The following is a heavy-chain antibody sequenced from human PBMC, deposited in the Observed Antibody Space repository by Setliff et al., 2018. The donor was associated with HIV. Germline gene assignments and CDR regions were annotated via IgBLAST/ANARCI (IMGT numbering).Heavy chain of an antibody. CDR1: GGTFSSYS. Sequence: VSCKASGGTFSSYSINWVRQAPGQGLEWMGGIIPIYGTANYAQKFQGRVTITADKSTSTAYMELSSLRSEDTAVYYCARNPQPTGTPDYYYYYYMDVWGKGTTVTVSS. D-gene: IGHD1-1*01. V-gene: IGHV1-69*06. CDR2: IIPIYGTA. J-gene: IGHJ6*03. CDR3: ARNPQPTGTPDYYYYYYMDV.